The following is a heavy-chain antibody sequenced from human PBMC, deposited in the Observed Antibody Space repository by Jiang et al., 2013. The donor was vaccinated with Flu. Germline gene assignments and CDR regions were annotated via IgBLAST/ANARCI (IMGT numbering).Heavy chain of an antibody. V-gene: IGHV3-30*02. J-gene: IGHJ4*02. Sequence: GFTFSSYGMHWVRQAPGKGLEWVAFIRYDGSNKYYADSVKGRFTISRDNSKNTLYLQMNSLRAEDTAVYYCAKGDSSGWYWGDYWGQGTLVTVSS. CDR3: AKGDSSGWYWGDY. CDR1: GFTFSSYG. D-gene: IGHD6-19*01. CDR2: IRYDGSNK.